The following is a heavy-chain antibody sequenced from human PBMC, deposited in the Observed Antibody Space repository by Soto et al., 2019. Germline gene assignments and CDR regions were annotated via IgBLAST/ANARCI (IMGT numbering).Heavy chain of an antibody. CDR3: ARILFGRSVAGGYFYMDV. Sequence: SGPTLVNPTETVTLTCTVSGFSLSNGKLGVSWIRQPPGKALEWLAHIFSNVEKSYRTSLRSRLTISEDTSKSQVVLTMTNVDPVDTATYYCARILFGRSVAGGYFYMDVWGKGTTVTVSS. V-gene: IGHV2-26*01. D-gene: IGHD6-19*01. CDR2: IFSNVEK. J-gene: IGHJ6*03. CDR1: GFSLSNGKLG.